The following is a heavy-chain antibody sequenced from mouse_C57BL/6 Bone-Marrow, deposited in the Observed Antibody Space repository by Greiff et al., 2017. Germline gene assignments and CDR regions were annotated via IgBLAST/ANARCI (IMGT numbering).Heavy chain of an antibody. CDR3: ARRDDYPWFAY. CDR2: ISSGSSTI. Sequence: EVKLVESGGGLVKPGGSLKLSCAASGFTFSDYGMHWVRQAPEKGLEWVAYISSGSSTIYYADTVKGRFTISRDNAKNTLFLQMTSLRSEDTAMYYCARRDDYPWFAYWGQGTLVTVSA. J-gene: IGHJ3*01. V-gene: IGHV5-17*01. D-gene: IGHD2-4*01. CDR1: GFTFSDYG.